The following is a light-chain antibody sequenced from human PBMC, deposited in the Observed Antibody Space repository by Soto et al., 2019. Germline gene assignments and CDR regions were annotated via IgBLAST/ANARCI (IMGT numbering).Light chain of an antibody. CDR2: GAS. CDR1: QSVSSN. J-gene: IGKJ5*01. Sequence: EIMMTQSPATPSVSPGERATLSCRASQSVSSNLAWYQQKPGQAPRLLIYGASTRATGIPARFSGSGSGTEFTLTINSLQAEDCAVYYCQQYYNWPRTFGQGTRLEIK. V-gene: IGKV3-15*01. CDR3: QQYYNWPRT.